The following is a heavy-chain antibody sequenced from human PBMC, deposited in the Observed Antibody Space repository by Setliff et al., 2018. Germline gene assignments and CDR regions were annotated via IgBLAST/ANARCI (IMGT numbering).Heavy chain of an antibody. V-gene: IGHV4-39*01. D-gene: IGHD2-8*01. J-gene: IGHJ5*02. Sequence: PSETLSLTCTVSGGSISSSSYYWGWIRQPPGKGLEWIGSTYYRGSTYYNPSLKSRVTISVDTSKNQFSLKMTSVTAADTAVYYCARHGLHCTNGICPPPFDPWGQGTLVTVSS. CDR3: ARHGLHCTNGICPPPFDP. CDR1: GGSISSSSYY. CDR2: TYYRGST.